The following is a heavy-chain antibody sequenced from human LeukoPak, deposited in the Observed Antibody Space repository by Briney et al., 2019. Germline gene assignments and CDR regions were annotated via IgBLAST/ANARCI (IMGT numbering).Heavy chain of an antibody. V-gene: IGHV4-39*01. D-gene: IGHD3-10*01. CDR1: GGSISSSSYY. CDR3: ARPFYYGSGSYYNEYNWFDP. CDR2: INHSGST. J-gene: IGHJ5*02. Sequence: PSETLSLTCTVSGGSISSSSYYWGWIRRPPGKGLEWIGEINHSGSTNYNPSLKSRVTISVDTSKNQFSLKLSSVTAADTAVYYCARPFYYGSGSYYNEYNWFDPWGQGTLVTVSS.